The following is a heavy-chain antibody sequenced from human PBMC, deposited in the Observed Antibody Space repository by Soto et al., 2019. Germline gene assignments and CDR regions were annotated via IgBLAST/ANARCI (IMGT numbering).Heavy chain of an antibody. CDR2: ISWNSGML. CDR1: GFTVDDFS. Sequence: EVQLVESGGGSVQPGRSLRLSCAGSGFTVDDFSMHWVRQAPGNVLEGVSGISWNSGMLGYADSVKSRFPIARDNAKNALHLQMHGLRTEGTALDSCVRGRVGTCLDYWGPGTLFTFSS. CDR3: VRGRVGTCLDY. D-gene: IGHD3-16*01. J-gene: IGHJ4*02. V-gene: IGHV3-9*01.